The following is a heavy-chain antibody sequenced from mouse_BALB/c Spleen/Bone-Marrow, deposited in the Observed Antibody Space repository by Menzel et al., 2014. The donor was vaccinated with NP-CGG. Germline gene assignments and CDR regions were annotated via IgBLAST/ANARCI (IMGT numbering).Heavy chain of an antibody. CDR2: IRLKSNNYAT. CDR1: GFTFSNYW. Sequence: EVQRVESGGGLVQPGGSMKLSCVASGFTFSNYWMNWVRQSPEKGLKWVAEIRLKSNNYATHYAESVKGRFTISRDDSKSSVYLQMNNLRAEDTGIYYCTVPFGPGFDYWGQGTTLTVSS. CDR3: TVPFGPGFDY. V-gene: IGHV6-6*02. J-gene: IGHJ2*01.